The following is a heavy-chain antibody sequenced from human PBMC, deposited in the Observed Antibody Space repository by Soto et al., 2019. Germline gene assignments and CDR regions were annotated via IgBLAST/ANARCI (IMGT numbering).Heavy chain of an antibody. Sequence: ASVKVSCKASGYTFTSYYMHWVRQAPGQGLEWMGIINPSGGGSSNAQKFQGRATMTSDTSTSTVYMELSSLRSEDTAMYYCATERGDFDIWGQGTMVT. D-gene: IGHD2-21*01. CDR3: ATERGDFDI. CDR1: GYTFTSYY. J-gene: IGHJ3*02. CDR2: INPSGGGS. V-gene: IGHV1-46*01.